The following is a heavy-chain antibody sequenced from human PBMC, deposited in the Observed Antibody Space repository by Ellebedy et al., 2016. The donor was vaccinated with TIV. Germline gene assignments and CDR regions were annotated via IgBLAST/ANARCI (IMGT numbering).Heavy chain of an antibody. J-gene: IGHJ6*02. CDR2: IIPIFHTA. CDR1: GGTFSNFA. V-gene: IGHV1-69*13. CDR3: ARGVHGAGGYFYFGLDV. D-gene: IGHD3-10*01. Sequence: SVKVSXXVSGGTFSNFAISWVRQAPGQGLEWMGGIIPIFHTANVAQKFQGRVTITADESTTTASMELSSLRSDDTAVYYCARGVHGAGGYFYFGLDVWGQGTAVTVSS.